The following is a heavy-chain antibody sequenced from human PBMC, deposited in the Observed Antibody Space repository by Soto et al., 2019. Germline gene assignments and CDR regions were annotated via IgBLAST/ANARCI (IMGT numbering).Heavy chain of an antibody. CDR2: IYYSGST. V-gene: IGHV4-31*03. Sequence: QVQLQESGPGLVKPSQTLSLTCTVSGGSISSGGYYWSWIRQHPGKGLEWIGYIYYSGSTYYNPSLKSRVIISVVTAKNQFSLKLSSVTAADTAVYYCARDGYSYAPDLWGQGTLVTVSS. CDR1: GGSISSGGYY. D-gene: IGHD5-18*01. CDR3: ARDGYSYAPDL. J-gene: IGHJ5*02.